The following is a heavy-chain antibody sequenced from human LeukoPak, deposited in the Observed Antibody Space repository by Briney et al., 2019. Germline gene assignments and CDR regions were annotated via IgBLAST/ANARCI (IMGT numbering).Heavy chain of an antibody. Sequence: SETLSLTCTVSGGSISSYYWSWIRQPPGKGLEWIGYIYYSGSTNYNPSLKSRVTISVDTSKNQFSLKLSSVTAADTAVYYCARGRYSYGFSYWGQGTLVTVSS. CDR2: IYYSGST. V-gene: IGHV4-59*12. CDR1: GGSISSYY. D-gene: IGHD5-18*01. CDR3: ARGRYSYGFSY. J-gene: IGHJ4*02.